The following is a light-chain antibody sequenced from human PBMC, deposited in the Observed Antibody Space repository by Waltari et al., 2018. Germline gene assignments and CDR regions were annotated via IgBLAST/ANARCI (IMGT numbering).Light chain of an antibody. Sequence: QSVLTQPPSASATPGQRVTIPCSGSRSNLGRNYLYWYQQPPGTAPKLLIYRNNDRPSRVPDRFSASKYGTSASLVISGLRSEDEAVYYCASWDDSHYVFGPGTTVTVL. V-gene: IGLV1-47*01. CDR1: RSNLGRNY. CDR2: RNN. CDR3: ASWDDSHYV. J-gene: IGLJ1*01.